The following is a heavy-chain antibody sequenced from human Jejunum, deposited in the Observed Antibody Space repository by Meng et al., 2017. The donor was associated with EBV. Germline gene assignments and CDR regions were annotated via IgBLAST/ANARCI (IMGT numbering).Heavy chain of an antibody. Sequence: GRLGGCGGGVVQPGRSLRLSCAASGYTFSTYGMHGVRQAPGKGLEWEALIWYDESNRYYADSVKGRFTISRDNSKNTLYLQMNSLRAEDTAVYYCAREAVGNGYYPDNWGQGTLVTVSS. CDR3: AREAVGNGYYPDN. D-gene: IGHD3-22*01. V-gene: IGHV3-33*01. CDR2: IWYDESNR. J-gene: IGHJ4*02. CDR1: GYTFSTYG.